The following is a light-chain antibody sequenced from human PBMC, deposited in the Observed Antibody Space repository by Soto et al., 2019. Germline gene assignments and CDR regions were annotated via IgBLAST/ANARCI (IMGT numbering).Light chain of an antibody. J-gene: IGKJ1*01. V-gene: IGKV3-15*01. CDR2: GAS. Sequence: IVMTQSPATLSVSPGERATLSCRASQTIDNKLAWYQQRPGQAPRLLIYGASIGATGIPARFSGSGSGTEFALTSSGLRSEDVGVYYCQQYKDWRTFGQGTNVDIK. CDR3: QQYKDWRT. CDR1: QTIDNK.